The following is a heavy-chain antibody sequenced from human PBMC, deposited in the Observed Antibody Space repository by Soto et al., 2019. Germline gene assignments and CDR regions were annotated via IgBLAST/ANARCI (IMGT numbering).Heavy chain of an antibody. V-gene: IGHV3-23*01. J-gene: IGHJ4*02. CDR2: ISGSGGST. CDR3: AKYEGPGDGYFDY. D-gene: IGHD3-10*01. Sequence: EVQLLESGGGLVQPGGSLRLSCAASGFTFSSYAMSWVRQAPGKGLEWVSAISGSGGSTYYADSVKGWFTISRDNSKNPLYLQMTSLRAEDTAVSYCAKYEGPGDGYFDYWGQGTLVTVSS. CDR1: GFTFSSYA.